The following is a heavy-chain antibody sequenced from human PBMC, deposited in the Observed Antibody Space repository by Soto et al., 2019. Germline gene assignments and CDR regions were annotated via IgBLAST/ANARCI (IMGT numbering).Heavy chain of an antibody. V-gene: IGHV1-3*01. Sequence: ASVKVSCKASGYTFTSYAMHWVRQAPGQRLEWMGWINAGNGNTKYSQKFQGRVTITRDTSASTAYMELSSLRSEDTAVYYCARARVRTPYYYGMDVWGQGTTVTVSS. D-gene: IGHD2-2*01. CDR1: GYTFTSYA. CDR2: INAGNGNT. J-gene: IGHJ6*02. CDR3: ARARVRTPYYYGMDV.